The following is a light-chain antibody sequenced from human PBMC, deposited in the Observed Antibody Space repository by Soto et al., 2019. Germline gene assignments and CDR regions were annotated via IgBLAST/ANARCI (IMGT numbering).Light chain of an antibody. J-gene: IGKJ1*01. CDR1: QSLLLGDGKTY. CDR3: MQALQTPPWT. Sequence: DVVMTQTPLSLSVTPGQPASISCKSTQSLLLGDGKTYLYWYLQKSGQPPQLLIYLGSNRASGVPDRFSGSGSGTDFTLKISRVEAEDVGVYYCMQALQTPPWTFGLGTKVDIK. CDR2: LGS. V-gene: IGKV2-28*01.